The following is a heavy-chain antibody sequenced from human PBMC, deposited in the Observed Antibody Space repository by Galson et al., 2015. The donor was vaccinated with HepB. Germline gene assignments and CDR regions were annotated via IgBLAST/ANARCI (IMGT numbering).Heavy chain of an antibody. J-gene: IGHJ4*02. V-gene: IGHV3-64D*06. Sequence: SLRLSCAASGFTFSSYAMHWVRQAPGKGLEYVSAISSNGGSTYYADSVKGRFTISRDNSKNTLYLQMSSLRAEDTAVYYCVKDLAVPAAARFDYWGQGTLVTVSS. CDR3: VKDLAVPAAARFDY. D-gene: IGHD2-2*01. CDR1: GFTFSSYA. CDR2: ISSNGGST.